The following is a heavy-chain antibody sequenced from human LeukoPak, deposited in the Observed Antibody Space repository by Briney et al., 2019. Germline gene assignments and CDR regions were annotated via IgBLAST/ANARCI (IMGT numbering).Heavy chain of an antibody. Sequence: GESLKISCKGSGYSFTSYWIGWVRQMPGKGLEWVSVIYSGGSTYYADSVKGRFTISRDNSKNTLYLQMNSLRAEDTAVYYCARDIPPNYWGQGTLVTVSS. CDR1: GYSFTSYW. CDR2: IYSGGST. CDR3: ARDIPPNY. V-gene: IGHV3-53*01. J-gene: IGHJ4*02.